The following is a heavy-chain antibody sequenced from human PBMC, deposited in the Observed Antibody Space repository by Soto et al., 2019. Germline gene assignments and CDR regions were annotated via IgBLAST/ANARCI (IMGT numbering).Heavy chain of an antibody. Sequence: QVQLVQSGDEVRKPGSSVKVACKASGYIFVNYVIAWVWQAPGQGLEWMGWISPYSGNTHYASKVQGRLPMTTDTSTSTAYMHLCIMTSGATAVYYCPMLDNYVTPAPQDVWGQGTTVTVSS. V-gene: IGHV1-18*01. D-gene: IGHD3-16*01. CDR1: GYIFVNYV. J-gene: IGHJ6*02. CDR2: ISPYSGNT. CDR3: PMLDNYVTPAPQDV.